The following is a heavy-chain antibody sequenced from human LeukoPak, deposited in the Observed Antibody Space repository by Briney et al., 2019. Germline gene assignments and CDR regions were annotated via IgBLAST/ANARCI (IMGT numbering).Heavy chain of an antibody. CDR3: ARHSAGEGGVFDY. J-gene: IGHJ4*02. Sequence: SETLSLTCIVSGASITDYYWSWVRQPPGKGLEWIGCIYDSGTTNYNPSLKSRVAISRDTSKKQVSLKLSSVNAADTAVYYCARHSAGEGGVFDYWGQGTLVTVSP. V-gene: IGHV4-59*08. CDR1: GASITDYY. D-gene: IGHD3-16*01. CDR2: IYDSGTT.